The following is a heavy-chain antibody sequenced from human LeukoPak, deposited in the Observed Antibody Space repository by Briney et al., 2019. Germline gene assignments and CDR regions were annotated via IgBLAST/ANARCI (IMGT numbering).Heavy chain of an antibody. D-gene: IGHD6-13*01. CDR3: AKDPPTTGYSSSWYND. CDR1: GFTVNSKY. J-gene: IGHJ4*02. V-gene: IGHV3-66*01. CDR2: IYSGGTT. Sequence: GGSLRLSCAASGFTVNSKYMSWVRQAPGKGLEWVSIIYSGGTTYYADSVKGRFTISRDISKNTLYLQMNSLRAEDTAVYYCAKDPPTTGYSSSWYNDWGQGTLVTVSS.